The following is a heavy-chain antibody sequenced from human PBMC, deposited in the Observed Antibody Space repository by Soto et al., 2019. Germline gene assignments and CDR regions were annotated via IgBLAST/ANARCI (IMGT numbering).Heavy chain of an antibody. V-gene: IGHV1-18*01. CDR3: ARDTVEGEDYYDSSGYRIDY. D-gene: IGHD3-22*01. J-gene: IGHJ4*02. Sequence: ASVKVSCKASGYTFTSYGISWVRQAPGQGLEWMGWISAYNGNTNYAQKLQGRVTMTTDTSTSTAYMELRSLRSDDTAVYYCARDTVEGEDYYDSSGYRIDYWGQGTLVTVSS. CDR1: GYTFTSYG. CDR2: ISAYNGNT.